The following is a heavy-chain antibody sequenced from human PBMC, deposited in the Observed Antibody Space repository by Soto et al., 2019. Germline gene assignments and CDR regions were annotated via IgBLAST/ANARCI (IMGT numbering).Heavy chain of an antibody. Sequence: ASVKVSCKASGYTFTSYAMHWVRQAPGQRLEWMGWINAGNGNTKYSQKFQGRVTITRDTSASTAYMELSSLRSEDTAVYYCARTPDSSGPRRGWFDPWGQGTLVTVSS. CDR1: GYTFTSYA. D-gene: IGHD3-22*01. J-gene: IGHJ5*02. V-gene: IGHV1-3*01. CDR3: ARTPDSSGPRRGWFDP. CDR2: INAGNGNT.